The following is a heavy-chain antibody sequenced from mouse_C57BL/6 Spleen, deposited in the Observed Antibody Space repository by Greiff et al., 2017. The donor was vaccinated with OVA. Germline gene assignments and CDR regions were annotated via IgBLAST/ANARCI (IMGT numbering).Heavy chain of an antibody. CDR2: INPSSGYT. D-gene: IGHD1-1*01. Sequence: QVQLQQSGAELARPGASVKMSCKASGYTFTSYTMHWVNQRPGQGLEWIGYINPSSGYTKYNQKFKDKATLTADKSSSTAYMQLSSLTSEDSAVYYCARGAITTVVATWYFDVWGTGTTVTVSS. J-gene: IGHJ1*03. V-gene: IGHV1-4*01. CDR3: ARGAITTVVATWYFDV. CDR1: GYTFTSYT.